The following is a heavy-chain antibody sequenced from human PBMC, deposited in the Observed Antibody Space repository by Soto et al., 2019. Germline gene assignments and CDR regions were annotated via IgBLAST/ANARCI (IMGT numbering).Heavy chain of an antibody. D-gene: IGHD2-15*01. J-gene: IGHJ6*02. CDR3: ARLVGRIPYYYYYYGMDV. Sequence: QVQLVQSGAEVKKPGSSVKVSCKASGGTLSSYAISWVRQAPGQGLEWMGGIIPIFGTANYAQKFQGRVTITADESTSTAYMELSSLRSEDTAVYYCARLVGRIPYYYYYYGMDVWGQGTTVTVSS. V-gene: IGHV1-69*01. CDR2: IIPIFGTA. CDR1: GGTLSSYA.